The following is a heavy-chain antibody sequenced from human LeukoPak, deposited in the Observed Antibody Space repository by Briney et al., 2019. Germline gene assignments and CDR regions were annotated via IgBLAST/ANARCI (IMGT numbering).Heavy chain of an antibody. CDR1: GYTFTGYY. CDR3: ARGYYGSGSYLNY. V-gene: IGHV1-8*02. D-gene: IGHD3-10*01. CDR2: MNPNSGNT. Sequence: GASVKVSCKASGYTFTGYYMHWVRQAPGQGLEWMGWMNPNSGNTGYAQRFQGRVTMTRNTSISTAYMELSSLNSEDTAVYYCARGYYGSGSYLNYWGQGTLVTVSS. J-gene: IGHJ4*02.